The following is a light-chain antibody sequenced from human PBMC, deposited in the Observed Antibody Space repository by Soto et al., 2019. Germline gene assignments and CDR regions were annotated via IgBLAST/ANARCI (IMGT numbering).Light chain of an antibody. J-gene: IGKJ1*01. CDR2: KAS. Sequence: DIQMTQSPSTLSASVGESVTITCRASQSIANWLAWCQQKPGKAPKLLIYKASRLESGVPPRFSGSGYGTDFTLTITTLLPDDFAHSYCQPYDSCSVTFGQGTAVEIK. CDR1: QSIANW. CDR3: QPYDSCSVT. V-gene: IGKV1-5*03.